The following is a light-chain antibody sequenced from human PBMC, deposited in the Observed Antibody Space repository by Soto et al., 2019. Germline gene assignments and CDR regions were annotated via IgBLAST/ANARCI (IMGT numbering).Light chain of an antibody. V-gene: IGKV3-20*01. Sequence: LTQPSGTLSFSPVEGANLYCSTSQTIGSTSLAWYQQKPGQAPRLLIYGASTRATGIPDRFSGSESGTDFTLTISRLEPEDFVVYYCQQYGSSPFTFGQGTRLEIK. J-gene: IGKJ5*01. CDR2: GAS. CDR1: QTIGSTS. CDR3: QQYGSSPFT.